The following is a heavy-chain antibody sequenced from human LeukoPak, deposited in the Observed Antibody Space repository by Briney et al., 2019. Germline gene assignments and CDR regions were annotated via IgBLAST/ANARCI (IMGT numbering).Heavy chain of an antibody. Sequence: SETLSLTCTVSGGSISSGSYYWSWIRQPAGKGLEWIGRIYTSGSTNYNPSLKSRVTISVDTSKNQFSLKLSSVTAADTAVYYCARDVLVRGVNANWFDPWGQGTLVTVSS. CDR2: IYTSGST. CDR1: GGSISSGSYY. V-gene: IGHV4-61*02. CDR3: ARDVLVRGVNANWFDP. J-gene: IGHJ5*02. D-gene: IGHD3-10*01.